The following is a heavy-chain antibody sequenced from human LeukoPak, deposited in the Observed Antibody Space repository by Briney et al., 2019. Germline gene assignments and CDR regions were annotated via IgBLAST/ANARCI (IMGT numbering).Heavy chain of an antibody. V-gene: IGHV1-69*13. J-gene: IGHJ6*03. D-gene: IGHD1-7*01. CDR3: ARLGINWIYAYYYYMDV. CDR2: IIPIFGTA. Sequence: SVKVSCKASGGTFSSYAISWVRQAPGQGLEWIGGIIPIFGTANYAQKFQGRVTITADESTSTAYMELSSLRSEDTAVYYCARLGINWIYAYYYYMDVWGKGTTVTVSS. CDR1: GGTFSSYA.